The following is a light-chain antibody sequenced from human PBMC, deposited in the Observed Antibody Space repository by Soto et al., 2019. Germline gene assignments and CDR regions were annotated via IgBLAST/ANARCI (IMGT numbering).Light chain of an antibody. J-gene: IGLJ3*02. V-gene: IGLV1-40*01. CDR2: DNT. Sequence: QSVLTQPPSVSGAPGLRVTISCTGSGSNIGAGYDVHWYQQLPGPAPKLLIYDNTNRPSGVPDRFSGSKSGTSVSLAITGLQAEDEADYYCQSYDSTLNGWVFGGGTKLTVL. CDR3: QSYDSTLNGWV. CDR1: GSNIGAGYD.